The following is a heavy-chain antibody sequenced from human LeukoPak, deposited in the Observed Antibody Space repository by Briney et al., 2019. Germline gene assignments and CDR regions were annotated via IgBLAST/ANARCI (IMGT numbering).Heavy chain of an antibody. CDR1: GDSISSGGYS. CDR2: IYHSGST. V-gene: IGHV4-30-2*01. Sequence: SQTLSLTCAVSGDSISSGGYSWSWIRQPPGKGLEWIGYIYHSGSTYYNPSLKSRVTISVDRSKNQFSLELSSVTAADTAVYYCARGAGGAAQGFDYWGQGTLVTVSS. CDR3: ARGAGGAAQGFDY. J-gene: IGHJ4*02. D-gene: IGHD2-21*01.